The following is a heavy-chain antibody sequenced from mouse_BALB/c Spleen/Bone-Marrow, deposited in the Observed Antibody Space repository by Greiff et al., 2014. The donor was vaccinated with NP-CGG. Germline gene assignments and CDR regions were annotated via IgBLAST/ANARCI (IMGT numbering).Heavy chain of an antibody. Sequence: QVQLKQSGAELARPGASVKLSCKAFGYTFTSYWMQWVKQRPGQGLEWIGAIYPGDGDTRYTQKFKGKATLTADKSSSTAYMQLSSLASEDSAVYYCARGDPFDYWGQGTTLTVSS. V-gene: IGHV1-87*01. CDR2: IYPGDGDT. CDR3: ARGDPFDY. CDR1: GYTFTSYW. J-gene: IGHJ2*01.